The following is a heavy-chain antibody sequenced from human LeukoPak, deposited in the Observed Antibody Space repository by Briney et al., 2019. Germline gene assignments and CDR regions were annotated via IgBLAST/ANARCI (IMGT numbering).Heavy chain of an antibody. J-gene: IGHJ5*01. CDR1: GDSIIRYY. V-gene: IGHV4-4*07. Sequence: SETLSLTCVVSGDSIIRYYWNWIRQPAGEGLEWLGPLYSSGYTNYNPSLKSRVTMSIDTSKNQFSLNLRSVPAPAPPLYYHARGTSSSLYDWLDSWGQGTLVTVSS. D-gene: IGHD6-13*01. CDR2: LYSSGYT. CDR3: ARGTSSSLYDWLDS.